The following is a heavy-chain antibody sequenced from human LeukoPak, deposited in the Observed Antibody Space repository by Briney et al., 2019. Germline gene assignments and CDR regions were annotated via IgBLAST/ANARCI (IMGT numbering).Heavy chain of an antibody. D-gene: IGHD2-2*01. Sequence: ASVKVSCKASGYTFTSYGISWVRQAPGQGLEWMGWISAYNGNTNYAQKLQGRVTMNTDTSKSTAYMELRSLRSDDTAVYYCARAAVVPAAIGRAFDIWGQGTMVTVSS. V-gene: IGHV1-18*01. CDR3: ARAAVVPAAIGRAFDI. J-gene: IGHJ3*02. CDR2: ISAYNGNT. CDR1: GYTFTSYG.